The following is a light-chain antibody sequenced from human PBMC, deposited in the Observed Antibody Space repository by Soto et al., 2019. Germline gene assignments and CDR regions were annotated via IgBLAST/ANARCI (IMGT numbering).Light chain of an antibody. CDR1: QSLVYSDGNTY. V-gene: IGKV2-30*01. Sequence: DVVMTQSPLSLPVTLGQPASISCRSSQSLVYSDGNTYLNWFQQRPGQSPRRIIYKVSNRDSGVPDRFSGSGSGTDFTLKISRVEAEDVGVYYCMQGTLWPRTCGQGTKLEIK. J-gene: IGKJ2*01. CDR2: KVS. CDR3: MQGTLWPRT.